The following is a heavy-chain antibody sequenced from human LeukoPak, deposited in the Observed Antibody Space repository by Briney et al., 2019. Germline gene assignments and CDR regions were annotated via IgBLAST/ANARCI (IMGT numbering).Heavy chain of an antibody. CDR3: ARRVLNDDFSEY. J-gene: IGHJ4*02. CDR1: GGSISSGYNY. D-gene: IGHD1-1*01. V-gene: IGHV4-39*01. CDR2: IYYSGST. Sequence: PSETLSLTCTVSGGSISSGYNYWGWIRQPPGKGLEWIGTIYYSGSTYYNPSLKSRVTISVDTSNNQFSLKVSSVTATDTAVYYCARRVLNDDFSEYWGQGTLVTVSS.